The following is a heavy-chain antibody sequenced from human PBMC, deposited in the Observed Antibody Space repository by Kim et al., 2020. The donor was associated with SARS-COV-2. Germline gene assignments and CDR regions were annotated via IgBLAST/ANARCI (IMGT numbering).Heavy chain of an antibody. CDR2: IYSSGST. V-gene: IGHV4-31*03. CDR1: GGSISSGGYY. J-gene: IGHJ4*02. Sequence: SETLSLTCTVSGGSISSGGYYWSWIRQHPGKGLQWIGYIYSSGSTYYSPSLKSRLTISVDTSKNQFSLKLSSVTAADTAMYYCAREGSGSYDYWGQGTLV. D-gene: IGHD3-10*01. CDR3: AREGSGSYDY.